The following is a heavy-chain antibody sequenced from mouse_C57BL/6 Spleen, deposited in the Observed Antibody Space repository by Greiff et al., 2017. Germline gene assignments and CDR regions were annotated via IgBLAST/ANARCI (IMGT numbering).Heavy chain of an antibody. CDR1: GYTFTSYW. D-gene: IGHD1-1*01. V-gene: IGHV1-69*01. CDR2: IDPSDSYT. Sequence: QVQLKQPGAELVMPGASVKLSCKASGYTFTSYWMHWVKQRPGQGLEWIGEIDPSDSYTNYNQKFKGKSTLTVDKSSSTAYMQLSSLTSEDSAVYYCARSGYYDWDVDVWGTGTTVTVSS. J-gene: IGHJ1*03. CDR3: ARSGYYDWDVDV.